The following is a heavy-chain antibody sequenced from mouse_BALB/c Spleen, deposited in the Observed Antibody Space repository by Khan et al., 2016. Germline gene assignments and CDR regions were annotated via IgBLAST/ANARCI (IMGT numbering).Heavy chain of an antibody. CDR2: ISSGGTT. J-gene: IGHJ2*01. CDR3: ARGVTTVVDYFDY. V-gene: IGHV5-6-5*01. Sequence: LVESGGGLVKPGGSLKLSCAASGFTFSTYAMSWVRQTPEKRLEWVASISSGGTTYYPDSLKGRFTISRDNARNILYVQMSSLRSEDTAMYYCARGVTTVVDYFDYWGQGTTLTVSS. D-gene: IGHD1-1*01. CDR1: GFTFSTYA.